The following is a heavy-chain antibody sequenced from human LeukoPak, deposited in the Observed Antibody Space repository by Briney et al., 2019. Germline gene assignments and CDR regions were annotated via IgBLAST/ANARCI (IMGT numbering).Heavy chain of an antibody. J-gene: IGHJ3*02. CDR2: IRAGGGDT. CDR3: AKNVDAFDT. V-gene: IGHV3-23*01. Sequence: GGSLRLSCAASGFTFIDSAMSWVRQAPGKGLEWVSTIRAGGGDTFYADSVKGRFAISRDNSDNTVFLQMHSLRVEDTAIYYCAKNVDAFDTWGQGTMVTVSS. CDR1: GFTFIDSA.